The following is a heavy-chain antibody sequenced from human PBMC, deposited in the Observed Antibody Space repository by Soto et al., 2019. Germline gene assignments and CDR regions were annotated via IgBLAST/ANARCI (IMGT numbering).Heavy chain of an antibody. CDR3: TRQVSRWFGELLSTPTVY. CDR1: GGSISSYY. CDR2: IYYSGST. J-gene: IGHJ4*02. Sequence: SETLSLTCTVSGGSISSYYWSCIRQPPWKGLEWIGYIYYSGSTNYNPPPKSRGTISVDTSKNQFSLNLSSVTAADTAVYYCTRQVSRWFGELLSTPTVYRGEGIPVTV. D-gene: IGHD3-10*01. V-gene: IGHV4-59*08.